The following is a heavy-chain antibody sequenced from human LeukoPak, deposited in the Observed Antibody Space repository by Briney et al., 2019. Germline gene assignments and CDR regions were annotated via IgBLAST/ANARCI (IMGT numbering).Heavy chain of an antibody. Sequence: PSETLSLTCTVPGFSISSGHYWGWTRQPPGKGLEWIASISHSGTTFYNPSLKSRVTISVDTSKNQFSLTVTSVTAADTAVYYCSRGQSISAVAVWGQGTLVTVSS. CDR1: GFSISSGHY. CDR3: SRGQSISAVAV. J-gene: IGHJ4*02. D-gene: IGHD6-13*01. V-gene: IGHV4-38-2*02. CDR2: ISHSGTT.